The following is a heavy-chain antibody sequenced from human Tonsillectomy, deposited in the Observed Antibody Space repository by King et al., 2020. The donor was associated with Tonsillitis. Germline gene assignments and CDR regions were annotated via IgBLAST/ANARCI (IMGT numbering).Heavy chain of an antibody. D-gene: IGHD5-18*01. CDR3: ARNGGYSYALDY. CDR2: IYYSGST. V-gene: IGHV4-59*01. Sequence: VQLQESGPGLVKPSETLSLTCTVSGGSISSYYWSWIRQPPGKGLEWIGYIYYSGSTNYNPSLKSRGTISVDTSKNQFSLKLTSVTAADTAVYYCARNGGYSYALDYCGQGTLVTVSS. J-gene: IGHJ4*02. CDR1: GGSISSYY.